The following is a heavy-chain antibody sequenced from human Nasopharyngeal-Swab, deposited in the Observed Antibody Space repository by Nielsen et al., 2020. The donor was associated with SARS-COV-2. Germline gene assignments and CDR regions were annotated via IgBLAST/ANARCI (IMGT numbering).Heavy chain of an antibody. CDR3: AIDSSGQDY. V-gene: IGHV3-21*04. CDR2: ISSSSSYI. D-gene: IGHD6-19*01. Sequence: WIRQPPGKGLEWVSSISSSSSYIYYADSVKGRFTISRDNAKNSLYLQMNSLRAEDTAVYYCAIDSSGQDYWGQGTLVTVSS. J-gene: IGHJ4*02.